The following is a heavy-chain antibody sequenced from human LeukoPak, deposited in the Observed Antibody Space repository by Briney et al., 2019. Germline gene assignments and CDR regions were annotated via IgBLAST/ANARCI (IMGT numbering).Heavy chain of an antibody. D-gene: IGHD3-3*01. CDR2: IYHSGST. J-gene: IGHJ5*02. V-gene: IGHV4-38-2*02. CDR3: ARDQSVTLFGVGHGRLSWFDP. Sequence: SETLSLTCTVSGYSMSSGYYWGWIRQPPGKGLEWIGSIYHSGSTYYNPSLKSRVTISVDTSKNQFSLKLSSVTAADTAVYYCARDQSVTLFGVGHGRLSWFDPWGQGTLDTVSS. CDR1: GYSMSSGYY.